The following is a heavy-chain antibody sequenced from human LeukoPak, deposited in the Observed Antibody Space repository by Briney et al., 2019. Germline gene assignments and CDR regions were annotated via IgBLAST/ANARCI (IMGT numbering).Heavy chain of an antibody. V-gene: IGHV3-23*01. D-gene: IGHD3-10*01. J-gene: IGHJ4*02. CDR3: AKLLVLLWCGDLDY. Sequence: GGSLRLSCAASGFTFSSYAMSWVRQAPGKGLEWVSAISGSGGSTYYADSVKSRFTISRDNSKNTLYLQMNSLRAEDTAVYYCAKLLVLLWCGDLDYWGQGTLVTVSS. CDR2: ISGSGGST. CDR1: GFTFSSYA.